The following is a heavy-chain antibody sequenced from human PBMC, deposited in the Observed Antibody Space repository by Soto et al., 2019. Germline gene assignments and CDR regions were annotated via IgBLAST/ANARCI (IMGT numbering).Heavy chain of an antibody. CDR1: GYTFSSSV. J-gene: IGHJ3*02. CDR2: ISAYSGNT. D-gene: IGHD3-3*01. CDR3: ARGFTIFGVVIIERAFDI. V-gene: IGHV1-8*02. Sequence: ASVKVSCKASGYTFSSSVINWVRQANGQGLEWVGRISAYSGNTGYAQKFQGRVTMTRNTSISTAYMELSSLRSEDTAVYDCARGFTIFGVVIIERAFDIWGQGTMVTVSS.